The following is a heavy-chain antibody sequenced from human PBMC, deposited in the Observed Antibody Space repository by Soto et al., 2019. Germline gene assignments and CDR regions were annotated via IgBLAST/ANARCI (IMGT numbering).Heavy chain of an antibody. CDR3: ARETPRIVVVTANAFDI. V-gene: IGHV4-31*03. J-gene: IGHJ3*02. Sequence: SETLSLTCTVSGGSISSGGYYWSWIRQHPGKGPEWIGYIYYSGSTYYNPSLKSRVTISVDTSKNQFSLKLSSVTAADTAVYYCARETPRIVVVTANAFDIWGQGTMVTVSS. D-gene: IGHD2-21*02. CDR2: IYYSGST. CDR1: GGSISSGGYY.